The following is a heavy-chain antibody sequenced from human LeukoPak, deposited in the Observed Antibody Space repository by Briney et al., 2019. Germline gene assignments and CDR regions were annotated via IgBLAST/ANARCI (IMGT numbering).Heavy chain of an antibody. CDR2: ISAYNGNT. CDR1: GYTFTSYG. V-gene: IGHV1-18*01. Sequence: GASVKVSCKASGYTFTSYGISWVRQAPGQGLEWMGWISAYNGNTNYAQKLQGRVTMTTDTSTSTAYMELRSLRSDDTAVYYCARDQQQLVPSDFDYWGQGTLVTVSS. D-gene: IGHD6-13*01. J-gene: IGHJ4*02. CDR3: ARDQQQLVPSDFDY.